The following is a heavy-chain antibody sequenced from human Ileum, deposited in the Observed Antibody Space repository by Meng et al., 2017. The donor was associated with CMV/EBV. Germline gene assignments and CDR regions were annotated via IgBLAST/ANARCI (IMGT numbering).Heavy chain of an antibody. V-gene: IGHV1-2*06. CDR1: GYTFTGYY. Sequence: QVQLVQSETEIKKPGASVNVSCKTSGYTFTGYYMHWVRQAPGQGLEWMGRINPNSGGTNYAQKFQGRVTMTRDTSISTAYLELSRLRSDDTAVYFCARVRPAEYLQHWGQGTLVTVSS. CDR2: INPNSGGT. CDR3: ARVRPAEYLQH. J-gene: IGHJ1*01. D-gene: IGHD3-10*01.